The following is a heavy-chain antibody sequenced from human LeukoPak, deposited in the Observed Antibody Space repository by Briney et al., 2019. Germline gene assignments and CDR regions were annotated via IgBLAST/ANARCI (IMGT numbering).Heavy chain of an antibody. Sequence: GGSLRLSCAASGFTFSSYSMNWVRQAPGKGLEWVSYISSSSSTIYYADSVKGRFTIFRDNAKNSLYLQVDSLRAEDTPVYYCARYWSTITCYLDWFDPWGQGTLVTVSS. CDR2: ISSSSSTI. CDR1: GFTFSSYS. CDR3: ARYWSTITCYLDWFDP. V-gene: IGHV3-48*01. J-gene: IGHJ5*02. D-gene: IGHD2-2*01.